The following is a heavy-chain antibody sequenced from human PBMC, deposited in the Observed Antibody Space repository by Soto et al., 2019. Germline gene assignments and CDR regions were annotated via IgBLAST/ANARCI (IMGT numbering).Heavy chain of an antibody. CDR2: IYYSGST. D-gene: IGHD1-26*01. CDR3: ARRYGSAIDY. Sequence: QVQLQESGPGLVKPSETLSLTCTVSGGTISSWYWSWIRQPPGKGLEWIGYIYYSGSTSCNPSLKSRVTISVDTSKNQFSRKLSSVPAANTAVYYCARRYGSAIDYWGQGTLVTVSS. CDR1: GGTISSWY. J-gene: IGHJ4*02. V-gene: IGHV4-59*08.